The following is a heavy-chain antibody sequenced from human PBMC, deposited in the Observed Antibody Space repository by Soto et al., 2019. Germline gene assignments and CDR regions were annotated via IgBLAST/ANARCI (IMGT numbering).Heavy chain of an antibody. CDR1: GFTFSSYA. V-gene: IGHV3-23*01. CDR3: AKGFIAAAYYYYGMDV. J-gene: IGHJ6*02. D-gene: IGHD6-13*01. Sequence: GGSLRLSCAASGFTFSSYAMSWVRQAPGKGLEWVSAISGSGGSTYYADSVKGRFTISRDNSKNTLYLQMNSLRAEDTAVYYCAKGFIAAAYYYYGMDVWGQGTTVTVSS. CDR2: ISGSGGST.